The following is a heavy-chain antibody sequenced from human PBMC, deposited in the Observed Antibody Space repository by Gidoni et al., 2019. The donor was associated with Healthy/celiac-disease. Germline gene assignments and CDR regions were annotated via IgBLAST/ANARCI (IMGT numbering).Heavy chain of an antibody. V-gene: IGHV3-9*01. Sequence: EVQLVESGGGLVQPGRSLRLSCAASGFTFDDYAMHWVRQAPWKGLEWVSGISWNSGSIGYADSVKGRFTISRDNAKNSLYLQMNSLRAEDTALYYCAKDRGIIIAVAGTVGYFDLWGRGTLVTVSS. J-gene: IGHJ2*01. CDR3: AKDRGIIIAVAGTVGYFDL. D-gene: IGHD6-19*01. CDR2: ISWNSGSI. CDR1: GFTFDDYA.